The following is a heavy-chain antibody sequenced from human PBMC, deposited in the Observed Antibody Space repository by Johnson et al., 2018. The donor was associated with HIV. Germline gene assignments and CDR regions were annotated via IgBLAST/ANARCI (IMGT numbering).Heavy chain of an antibody. V-gene: IGHV3-13*01. CDR2: IGTAGDT. D-gene: IGHD4-17*01. CDR3: ASSFDYGDAFDI. J-gene: IGHJ3*02. Sequence: VQLVESGGGVVQPGRSLRLSCAASGFTFSAYAIHWVRQATGKGLEWVSAIGTAGDTSYRGSVKGRFTISRDNSKNTLYLQMNSLRAEDTAVYYCASSFDYGDAFDIWGQGTMVTVSS. CDR1: GFTFSAYA.